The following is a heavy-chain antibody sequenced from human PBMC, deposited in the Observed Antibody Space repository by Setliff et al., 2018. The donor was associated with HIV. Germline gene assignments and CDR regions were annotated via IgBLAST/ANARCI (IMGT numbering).Heavy chain of an antibody. J-gene: IGHJ5*02. D-gene: IGHD3-16*01. Sequence: ASVKVSCKASGYTFNTYDLVWVRQTSGQGLEWMGSMNANSGRTFYADSAQGRFTISRDNSNNILFLQMNSLLAEDTAVYYCAKGVKFLDPWGQGTLVTVSS. V-gene: IGHV1-8*02. CDR2: MNANSGRT. CDR3: AKGVKFLDP. CDR1: GYTFNTYD.